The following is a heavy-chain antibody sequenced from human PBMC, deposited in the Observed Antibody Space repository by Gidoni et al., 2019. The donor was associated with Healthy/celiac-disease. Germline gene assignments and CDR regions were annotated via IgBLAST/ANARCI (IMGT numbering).Heavy chain of an antibody. CDR3: ARESPWFGEPTPNYYGMDV. CDR2: ISAYNGNT. D-gene: IGHD3-10*01. V-gene: IGHV1-18*01. CDR1: GYTFTSYL. Sequence: VQLVQSGAAVKKPGPSVKVSCKASGYTFTSYLLSWVRQAPGQGLEWMGWISAYNGNTNYAQKLQGRVTMTTDISTSTAYMELRSLRSDDTAVYYCARESPWFGEPTPNYYGMDVWGQGTTVTVSS. J-gene: IGHJ6*02.